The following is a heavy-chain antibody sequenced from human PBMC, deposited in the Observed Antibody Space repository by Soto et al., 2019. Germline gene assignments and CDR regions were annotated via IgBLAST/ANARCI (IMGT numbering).Heavy chain of an antibody. CDR1: GFTFSDYY. J-gene: IGHJ6*02. V-gene: IGHV3-11*01. D-gene: IGHD2-2*02. Sequence: PGGSLRLSCAVSGFTFSDYYMSWIRQAPGKGLEWISYISGTGSTIYYADSVKGRFTISRDNAKNSVYLQMNSLRADDTAVYYCARNGYCDSTSCYSYYYSGMDVWGQGTTVTVSS. CDR2: ISGTGSTI. CDR3: ARNGYCDSTSCYSYYYSGMDV.